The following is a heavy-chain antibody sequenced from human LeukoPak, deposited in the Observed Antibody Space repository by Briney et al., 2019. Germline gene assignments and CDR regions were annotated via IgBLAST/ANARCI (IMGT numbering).Heavy chain of an antibody. CDR3: ARDLSDYYSYYYDY. D-gene: IGHD3-22*01. CDR2: INPKSGGT. V-gene: IGHV1-2*02. J-gene: IGHJ4*02. CDR1: GYNFTDYY. Sequence: ASVKVSCKASGYNFTDYYIHWVRQAPGQGLEWMGWINPKSGGTNYAQKFRGRVTMTRDTSISTAYMELSGLRSDDTAVYYCARDLSDYYSYYYDYWGQGTLVTVSS.